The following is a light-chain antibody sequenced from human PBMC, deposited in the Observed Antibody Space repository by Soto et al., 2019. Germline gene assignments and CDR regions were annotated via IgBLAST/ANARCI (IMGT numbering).Light chain of an antibody. CDR1: QSVSSY. CDR2: DAS. CDR3: QQRSTWPPYT. V-gene: IGKV3-11*01. J-gene: IGKJ2*01. Sequence: EIVLTQSPATLSLSPGERATLSCRASQSVSSYLAWYQQKPGQAPRLLIYDASNRATGIPARFSGSGSGTDFTLTISSLEPEDFAVYYCQQRSTWPPYTFGKGTKLAIK.